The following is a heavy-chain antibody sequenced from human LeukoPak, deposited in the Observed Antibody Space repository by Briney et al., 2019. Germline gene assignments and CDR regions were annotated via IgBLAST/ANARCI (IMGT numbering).Heavy chain of an antibody. CDR2: IYYSGST. D-gene: IGHD5-18*01. Sequence: SETLSLTCTVSGGSIRSYYWSWIRQPPGKGLEWIGYIYYSGSTNYNPSLKSRVTISVDSSKNQFSLKLSSVTAADTAVYYCARTTEGGYTYDYFYYYYMDVWGKGTTVTISS. V-gene: IGHV4-59*01. CDR1: GGSIRSYY. CDR3: ARTTEGGYTYDYFYYYYMDV. J-gene: IGHJ6*03.